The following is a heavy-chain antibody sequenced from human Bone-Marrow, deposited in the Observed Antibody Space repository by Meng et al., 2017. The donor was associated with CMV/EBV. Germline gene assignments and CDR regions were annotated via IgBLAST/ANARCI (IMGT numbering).Heavy chain of an antibody. V-gene: IGHV6-1*01. Sequence: SCAISGYSVSSNSAAWNWIRQSPSRGLEWLGRTYYRSKWYNDYAVSVKSRITINPDTSKNQFSLQLNSVTPEDTAVYYCAREGIAAAGTHYYYYYGMDVWGQGTTVTVSS. CDR2: TYYRSKWYN. CDR1: GYSVSSNSAA. CDR3: AREGIAAAGTHYYYYYGMDV. J-gene: IGHJ6*02. D-gene: IGHD6-13*01.